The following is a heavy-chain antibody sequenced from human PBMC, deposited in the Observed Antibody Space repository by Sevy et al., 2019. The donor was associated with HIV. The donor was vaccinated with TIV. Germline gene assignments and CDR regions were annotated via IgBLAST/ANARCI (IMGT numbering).Heavy chain of an antibody. CDR1: GYTFTGYY. CDR2: INPNSGGT. V-gene: IGHV1-2*02. J-gene: IGHJ4*02. CDR3: ARVNPKAYSSSSLDY. Sequence: ASVKVSCKASGYTFTGYYMHWVRQAPGQGLEWMGWINPNSGGTNYAPKFQGRVTMTRDTSISTAYMELSRLRSDDTAVYYCARVNPKAYSSSSLDYWGQGTLVTVSS. D-gene: IGHD6-6*01.